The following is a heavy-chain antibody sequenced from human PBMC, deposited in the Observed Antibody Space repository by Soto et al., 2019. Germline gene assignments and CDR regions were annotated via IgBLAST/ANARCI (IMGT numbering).Heavy chain of an antibody. CDR2: IITIFGTA. J-gene: IGHJ1*01. CDR3: ARVRNYGDYQDAYFQH. D-gene: IGHD4-17*01. Sequence: QVQLVQSGAEVKKPGSSVKVSCKASGGTFSSYAISWVRQAPGQGLEWMGGIITIFGTANYAQKFQGRVTITADEYTSTAYMELSSLRSEDTAVYYCARVRNYGDYQDAYFQHWGQGTLVTVSS. CDR1: GGTFSSYA. V-gene: IGHV1-69*12.